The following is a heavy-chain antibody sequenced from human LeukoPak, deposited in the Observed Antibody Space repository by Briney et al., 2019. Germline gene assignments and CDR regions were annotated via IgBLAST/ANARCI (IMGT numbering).Heavy chain of an antibody. CDR1: GRTFCTYA. V-gene: IGHV3-23*01. Sequence: GSLRLYCDAPGRTFCTYAMSWVRQAPGKGLEWVSGISGSGSATYYADSVKGRFTISRGNSKNTLLLQMNSLRAEDTAVYYCANTKHTASTAMGCYYLDCCGQGTLVSVSS. CDR2: ISGSGSAT. J-gene: IGHJ4*02. D-gene: IGHD5-18*01. CDR3: ANTKHTASTAMGCYYLDC.